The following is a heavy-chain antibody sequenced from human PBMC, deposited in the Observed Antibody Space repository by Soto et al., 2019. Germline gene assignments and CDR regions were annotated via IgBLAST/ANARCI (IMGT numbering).Heavy chain of an antibody. V-gene: IGHV3-30-3*01. CDR2: ISYDGSNK. J-gene: IGHJ6*02. Sequence: GSLRLSCAASGFTFSSYAMHWVRQAPGKGLEWVAVISYDGSNKYYADSVKGRFTISRDNSKNTLYLQMNCLRAEDTAVYYCAILLVVVAATSPMDVWGQGTTVTASS. D-gene: IGHD2-15*01. CDR1: GFTFSSYA. CDR3: AILLVVVAATSPMDV.